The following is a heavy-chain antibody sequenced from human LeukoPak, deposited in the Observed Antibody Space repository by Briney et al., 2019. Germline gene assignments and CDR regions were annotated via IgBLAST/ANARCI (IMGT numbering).Heavy chain of an antibody. V-gene: IGHV1-2*02. CDR1: GYTFTNYY. D-gene: IGHD3-3*01. J-gene: IGHJ3*02. Sequence: ASVKVSCKASGYTFTNYYIHWVRQAPGQGLEWMGWINTNRGGTNYAQKFQGRVTMTRDTSISTAYMELRSVRSDDTAVYYCARDHGDDAFDIWGPGTMVTVSS. CDR2: INTNRGGT. CDR3: ARDHGDDAFDI.